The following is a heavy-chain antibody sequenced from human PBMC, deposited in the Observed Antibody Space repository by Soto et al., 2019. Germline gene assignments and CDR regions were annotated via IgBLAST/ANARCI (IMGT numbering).Heavy chain of an antibody. J-gene: IGHJ4*01. CDR2: ISAFNGKT. CDR1: GYTFSIYG. CDR3: ARDRVPKSSGYFPSDY. V-gene: IGHV1-18*01. D-gene: IGHD3-22*01. Sequence: GASVKVSWKASGYTFSIYGINWVRQAPGQGLEWMGWISAFNGKTNYAQNVQGRVTMTTDTSTSTAYVELRSLRSDDTAVYYCARDRVPKSSGYFPSDYRGHGTPVTV.